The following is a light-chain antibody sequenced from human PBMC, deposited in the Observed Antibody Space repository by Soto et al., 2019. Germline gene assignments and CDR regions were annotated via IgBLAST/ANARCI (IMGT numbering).Light chain of an antibody. J-gene: IGLJ2*01. CDR3: QSYDSSSVV. CDR1: SGSIASNY. V-gene: IGLV6-57*04. Sequence: NFLLTQPHSVSESPGKTVTISCTRSSGSIASNYVHWYQQRPGSAPTTLIYEHNQRPSGVPARFSGSIDSSSNSASLTISGLETEDEADYFCQSYDSSSVVFGGGTKLTVL. CDR2: EHN.